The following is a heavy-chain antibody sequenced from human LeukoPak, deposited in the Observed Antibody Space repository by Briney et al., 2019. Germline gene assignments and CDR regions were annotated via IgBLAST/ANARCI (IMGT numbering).Heavy chain of an antibody. Sequence: SETLSLTCTVSTGSITSGGYFWSWIRQPAGRGLEWIGRIYTNGNTNYNPSLKSRVTISLDTSKNQFSLRLSSVTAADTAVYYCARAQQPTGYYFDYWGQGTLVTVSS. CDR3: ARAQQPTGYYFDY. CDR2: IYTNGNT. V-gene: IGHV4-61*02. D-gene: IGHD6-13*01. J-gene: IGHJ4*02. CDR1: TGSITSGGYF.